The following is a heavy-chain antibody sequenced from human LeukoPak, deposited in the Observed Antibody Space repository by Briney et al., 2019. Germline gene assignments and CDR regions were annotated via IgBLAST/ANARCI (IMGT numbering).Heavy chain of an antibody. D-gene: IGHD6-13*01. V-gene: IGHV1-18*01. CDR3: ARDPGQQQPQGWFDP. J-gene: IGHJ5*02. CDR2: ISAYNGNT. CDR1: GYTFTSYG. Sequence: ASVKVSCKASGYTFTSYGISWVRQAPGQGLEWMGWISAYNGNTNYAQNLQGRVTMTTDTSTSTAYMELRSLRSDDTAVYYCARDPGQQQPQGWFDPWGQGTLVTVSS.